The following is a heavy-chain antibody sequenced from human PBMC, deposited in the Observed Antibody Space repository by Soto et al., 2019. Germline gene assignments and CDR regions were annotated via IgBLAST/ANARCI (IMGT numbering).Heavy chain of an antibody. D-gene: IGHD3-22*01. CDR1: GYTFTVYY. CDR3: ARLGYYDSSGYSDY. J-gene: IGHJ4*02. Sequence: GSSVKVSCKASGYTFTVYYMHWVRQDPGQGLEWMGWINPNSGGTNYAQKFQGWVTMTRDTSISTAYMELSRLRSDDTAVYYCARLGYYDSSGYSDYWGQGTLVTVSS. V-gene: IGHV1-2*04. CDR2: INPNSGGT.